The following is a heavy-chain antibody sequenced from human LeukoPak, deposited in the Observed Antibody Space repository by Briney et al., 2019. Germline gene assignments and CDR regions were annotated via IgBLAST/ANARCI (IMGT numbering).Heavy chain of an antibody. D-gene: IGHD2-2*01. Sequence: ASVKVSCKASGYTFTSYYMRWVRQAPGQGLEWMGIINPSGGSTSYAQKFQSRVTMTRDTSTSTVYMELSSLRSEDTAVYYCARDYALLYCSNTSCENYYYYYYMDVWGKGTTVTVSS. CDR3: ARDYALLYCSNTSCENYYYYYYMDV. J-gene: IGHJ6*03. CDR1: GYTFTSYY. V-gene: IGHV1-46*01. CDR2: INPSGGST.